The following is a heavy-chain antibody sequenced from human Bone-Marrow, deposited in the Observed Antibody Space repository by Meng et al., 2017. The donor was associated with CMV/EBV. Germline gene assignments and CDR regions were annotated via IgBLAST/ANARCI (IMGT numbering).Heavy chain of an antibody. V-gene: IGHV1-69*10. J-gene: IGHJ6*02. CDR1: GYTFTSYA. D-gene: IGHD3-10*01. CDR3: ARVIAYYGSGPHLYYYYGMDV. Sequence: SVKVSCKASGYTFTSYAISWVRQDPGQGLEWMGGIIPILGIANYAQKFQGRVTITADKSTSTAYMELSSLRSEDTAVYYCARVIAYYGSGPHLYYYYGMDVWGQGTTVAVSS. CDR2: IIPILGIA.